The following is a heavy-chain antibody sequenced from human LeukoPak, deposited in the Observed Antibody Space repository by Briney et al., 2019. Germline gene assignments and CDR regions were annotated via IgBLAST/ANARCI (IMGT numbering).Heavy chain of an antibody. CDR1: GGSISSGGYS. Sequence: PSETLSLTCAVSGGSISSGGYSWSWIRQPPGKGLERIGYIYHSGSTYYNPSLKSRVTISVDRSKNQFSLKLSSVTAADTAVYYCARTYYDFWSGSYFDYWGQGTLVTASS. J-gene: IGHJ4*02. V-gene: IGHV4-30-2*01. CDR2: IYHSGST. CDR3: ARTYYDFWSGSYFDY. D-gene: IGHD3-3*01.